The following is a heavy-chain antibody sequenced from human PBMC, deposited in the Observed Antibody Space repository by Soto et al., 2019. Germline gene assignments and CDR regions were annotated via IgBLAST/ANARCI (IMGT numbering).Heavy chain of an antibody. D-gene: IGHD4-17*01. CDR3: ARGPGDYGLWY. V-gene: IGHV1-69*01. CDR2: IIRIFGTT. J-gene: IGHJ4*02. CDR1: VDTLSLHA. Sequence: QVQLVQSGAEVKKPGSSVKVSCEASVDTLSLHAISWVRQAPGQVLEWMGGIIRIFGTTDYAKKFQGRATITADESSRAAYWERTSRTSEDTAFYYSARGPGDYGLWYWGPGTLVTVSS.